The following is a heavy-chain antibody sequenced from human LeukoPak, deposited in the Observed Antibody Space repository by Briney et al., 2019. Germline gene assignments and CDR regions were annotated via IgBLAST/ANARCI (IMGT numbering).Heavy chain of an antibody. CDR2: IIPMSGTV. CDR3: ARDRSILTGTLIDY. CDR1: GGTFSTFG. J-gene: IGHJ4*02. Sequence: SVKVSCKASGGTFSTFGISWVRQAPGQGLEWMGGIIPMSGTVNNAQKFQGRVTITADKSTGTAYMELSSLRSDDAAVYYCARDRSILTGTLIDYWGQGSLVTVSS. D-gene: IGHD3-9*01. V-gene: IGHV1-69*06.